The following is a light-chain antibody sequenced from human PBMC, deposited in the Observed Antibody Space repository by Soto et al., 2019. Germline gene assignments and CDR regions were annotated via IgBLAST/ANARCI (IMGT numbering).Light chain of an antibody. V-gene: IGKV3-11*01. J-gene: IGKJ5*01. CDR1: QSVSSH. Sequence: EIVLTQSPATLSLSPGERATLSCRTSQSVSSHLAWYQQKPGQAPRLLIHDASSRATGTPARFSGSGFGTDFTLTISSLEPEDFAVYYCQQYNNWPITFGQGTRLEIK. CDR3: QQYNNWPIT. CDR2: DAS.